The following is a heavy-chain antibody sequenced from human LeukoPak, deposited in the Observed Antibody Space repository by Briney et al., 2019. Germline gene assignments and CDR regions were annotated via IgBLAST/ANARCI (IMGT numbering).Heavy chain of an antibody. CDR1: GGSISSSSYY. D-gene: IGHD6-6*01. V-gene: IGHV4-39*01. CDR3: ARHRAYSSSSPFDY. CDR2: IYYSGNT. Sequence: SETLSLTCTVSGGSISSSSYYWGWIRQPPGKGLEWIGSIYYSGNTYYNPSLQSRVTISVDTSKNQFSLKLSSVTAADTAVYYCARHRAYSSSSPFDYWGQGTLVTVSS. J-gene: IGHJ4*02.